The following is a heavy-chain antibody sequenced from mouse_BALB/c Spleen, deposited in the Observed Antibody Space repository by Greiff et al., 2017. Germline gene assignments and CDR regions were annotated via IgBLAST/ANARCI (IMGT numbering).Heavy chain of an antibody. V-gene: IGHV3-6*02. D-gene: IGHD2-3*01. CDR2: ISYDGSN. Sequence: EVKLMESGPGLVKPSQSLSLTCSVTGYSITSGYYWNWIRQFPGNKLEWMGYISYDGSNNYNPSLKNRISITRDTSKNQFFLKLNSVTTEDTATYYCARSLDGYYVRYYAMDYWGQGTSVTVSS. CDR1: GYSITSGYY. CDR3: ARSLDGYYVRYYAMDY. J-gene: IGHJ4*01.